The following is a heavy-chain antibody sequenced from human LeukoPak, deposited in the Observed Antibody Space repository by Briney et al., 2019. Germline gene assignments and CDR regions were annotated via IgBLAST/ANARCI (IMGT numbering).Heavy chain of an antibody. V-gene: IGHV3-30*03. CDR1: GVIFNSFC. CDR3: ARRGYGYGSPFDY. CDR2: ISYDESNK. Sequence: GGSLRLSCVVSGVIFNSFCMHWVRQAPGKGLEWVALISYDESNKYYADSVKGRFTISRDDSKNTLDPQMNSLRAEDTAMYYCARRGYGYGSPFDYWGQGTLVTVSS. J-gene: IGHJ4*02. D-gene: IGHD5-18*01.